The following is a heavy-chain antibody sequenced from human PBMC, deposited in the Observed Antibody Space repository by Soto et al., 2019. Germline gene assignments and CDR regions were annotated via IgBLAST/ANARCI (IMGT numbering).Heavy chain of an antibody. D-gene: IGHD2-15*01. CDR2: IWYDGSNK. J-gene: IGHJ4*02. CDR1: GFTFSSYG. V-gene: IGHV3-33*01. CDR3: ARDPTTYCSGGSCYHYYFDY. Sequence: GSLRLSCAASGFTFSSYGMHWVRQAPGKGLEWVAVIWYDGSNKYYADSVKGRFTISRDNSKNTLYLQMNSLRAEDTAVYYCARDPTTYCSGGSCYHYYFDYWGQGTLVTVSS.